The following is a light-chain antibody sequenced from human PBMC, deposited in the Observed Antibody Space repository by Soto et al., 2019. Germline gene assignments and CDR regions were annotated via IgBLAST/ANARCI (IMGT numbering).Light chain of an antibody. Sequence: EIVLTQSPATLSLSPGERATLSCRASQSVNKYLAWYQKKPGQAPRLLIYDASNSATGIPARFSGSGSGTDFTLTISSLDTEDFAVYYCKQRLDWPPITFGQGTRLEIK. J-gene: IGKJ5*01. CDR3: KQRLDWPPIT. CDR1: QSVNKY. CDR2: DAS. V-gene: IGKV3-11*01.